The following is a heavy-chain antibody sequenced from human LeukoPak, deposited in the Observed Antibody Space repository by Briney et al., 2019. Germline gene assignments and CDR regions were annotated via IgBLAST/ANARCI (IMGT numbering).Heavy chain of an antibody. V-gene: IGHV3-7*01. Sequence: PGGSLRLSCAASGFTFGRHWMSWVRQAPGKGLEWVAHMNQGGSETTNVDSVKGRFTISRDDAKNLVFLQMNSLRAEDTAVYYCAKDQYFVTGYYSHMDVWGKGTTVTISS. D-gene: IGHD2-21*02. CDR3: AKDQYFVTGYYSHMDV. CDR1: GFTFGRHW. J-gene: IGHJ6*03. CDR2: MNQGGSET.